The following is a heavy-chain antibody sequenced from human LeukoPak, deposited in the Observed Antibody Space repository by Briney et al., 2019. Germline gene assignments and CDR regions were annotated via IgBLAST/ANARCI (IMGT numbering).Heavy chain of an antibody. Sequence: SETLSLTCTVSGVSISGDHWNWIRQPPGKGLEWIGYIYYSGNTNYNPSLKSRVTISVDTSKNQFSLKLNSVTAADTVVYYCARRNDFGIWGQGTMVTVSS. CDR3: ARRNDFGI. CDR2: IYYSGNT. CDR1: GVSISGDH. J-gene: IGHJ3*02. V-gene: IGHV4-59*08.